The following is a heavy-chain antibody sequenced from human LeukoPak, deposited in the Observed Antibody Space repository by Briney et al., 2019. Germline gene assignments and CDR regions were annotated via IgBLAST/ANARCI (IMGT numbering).Heavy chain of an antibody. D-gene: IGHD6-13*01. CDR3: AKDRGSWLVAFDI. CDR2: ISWNSGGI. J-gene: IGHJ3*02. V-gene: IGHV3-9*01. CDR1: GFTFDDYG. Sequence: GGSLRLSCAASGFTFDDYGMHWVRQAPGKGLEWVSGISWNSGGIGYADSVKGRFTISRDNAKNSLYLQVNSLRAEDTALYYCAKDRGSWLVAFDIWGQGTMVTVSS.